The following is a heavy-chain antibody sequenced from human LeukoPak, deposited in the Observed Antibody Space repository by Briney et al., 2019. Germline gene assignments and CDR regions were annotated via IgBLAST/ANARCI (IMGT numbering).Heavy chain of an antibody. V-gene: IGHV3-33*06. D-gene: IGHD6-6*01. CDR1: GFTFSSYG. Sequence: PGGSLRLSCAASGFTFSSYGMHWVRQAPGKGLEWVAVIWYDGSNKYYADSVKGRLTISRDNSKNTLYLQMNRLRAEDTAVYYCAKAGPRYSSSSDPSQFFDYWGQGTLVTVSS. CDR2: IWYDGSNK. CDR3: AKAGPRYSSSSDPSQFFDY. J-gene: IGHJ4*02.